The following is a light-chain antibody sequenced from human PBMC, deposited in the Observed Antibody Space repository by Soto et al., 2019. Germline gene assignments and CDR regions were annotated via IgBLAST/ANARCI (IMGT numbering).Light chain of an antibody. J-gene: IGKJ4*01. CDR2: SVS. Sequence: DIQMTQSPSALSASVGDTVTVTCRASQAIGDHLAWFQQQPGKVPQRLIYSVSTLHNGAPTRFSGSGSETDFTLTITNLQPEDLASYFCLQHYTYPPTFGGGT. CDR1: QAIGDH. CDR3: LQHYTYPPT. V-gene: IGKV1-17*03.